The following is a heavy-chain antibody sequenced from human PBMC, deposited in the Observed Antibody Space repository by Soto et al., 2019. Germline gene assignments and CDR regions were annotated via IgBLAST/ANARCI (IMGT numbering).Heavy chain of an antibody. D-gene: IGHD4-17*01. CDR2: ISAYNGNT. J-gene: IGHJ4*02. V-gene: IGHV1-18*01. CDR1: GYTFTSYG. CDR3: AREGDYGKYYFDY. Sequence: XSVKVSFNATGYTFTSYGISLVRQAPGQGLEWMGWISAYNGNTNYAQKLQGRVTMTTDTSTSTAYMELRSLTSDDTAVYYCAREGDYGKYYFDYWGQGTLVTVSS.